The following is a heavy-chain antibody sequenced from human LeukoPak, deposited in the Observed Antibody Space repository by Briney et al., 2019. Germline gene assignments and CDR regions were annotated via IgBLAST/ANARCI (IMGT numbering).Heavy chain of an antibody. Sequence: ASVKVSCKVSGHTLTDLSVHWVRQAPGKGLEWMGGFDPEHGETIYAQKFRGRVTMTEDTSTDTAYMELSSLRSEDTAVYYCASQAWYSAFDIWGQGTMVTVSS. CDR1: GHTLTDLS. CDR2: FDPEHGET. V-gene: IGHV1-24*01. CDR3: ASQAWYSAFDI. J-gene: IGHJ3*02. D-gene: IGHD2-15*01.